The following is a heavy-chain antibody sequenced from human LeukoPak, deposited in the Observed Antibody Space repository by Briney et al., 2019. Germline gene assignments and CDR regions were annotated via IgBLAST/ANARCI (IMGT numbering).Heavy chain of an antibody. CDR2: FDPEDGET. J-gene: IGHJ6*02. Sequence: GASVKVSCKVSGYTLTELSMHWVRQAPGKGLEWMGGFDPEDGETMYAQKFQGRVTMTEDTPTDTAYMELSSLRSEDTAVYYCATERPYSGYDNYGMDVWGQGTTVTVSS. CDR3: ATERPYSGYDNYGMDV. V-gene: IGHV1-24*01. D-gene: IGHD1-26*01. CDR1: GYTLTELS.